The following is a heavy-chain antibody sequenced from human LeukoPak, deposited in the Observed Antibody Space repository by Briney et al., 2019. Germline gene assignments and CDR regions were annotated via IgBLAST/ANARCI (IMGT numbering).Heavy chain of an antibody. CDR2: ISSDGSSI. CDR3: ARGDEQRQRMGWFDP. CDR1: GFTFSYYW. J-gene: IGHJ5*02. Sequence: GGSLRLSCAASGFTFSYYWMHWARQTPGKGLVWVSRISSDGSSISYADSVKGRFTISRDNAKNTLYLQMNSLRAEDTAVYYCARGDEQRQRMGWFDPWGQGTLVTVSS. D-gene: IGHD6-25*01. V-gene: IGHV3-74*01.